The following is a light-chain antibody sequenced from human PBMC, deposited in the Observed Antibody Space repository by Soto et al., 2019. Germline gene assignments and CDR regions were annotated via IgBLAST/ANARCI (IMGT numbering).Light chain of an antibody. V-gene: IGKV1D-16*01. J-gene: IGKJ4*01. Sequence: DIQMTQSPSSLSASVGDRVTITCRASQDISSWLAWYQQEQEQAPKSLIYAASSLQSGVPSRFSGSGAGTDFTLTISSLQAEDFATYYCQQYHRYPPTFGGGTKVEIK. CDR1: QDISSW. CDR2: AAS. CDR3: QQYHRYPPT.